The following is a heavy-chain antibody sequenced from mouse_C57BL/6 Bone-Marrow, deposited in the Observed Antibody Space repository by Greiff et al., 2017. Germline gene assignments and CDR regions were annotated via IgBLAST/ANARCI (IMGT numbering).Heavy chain of an antibody. CDR1: GFNIKNTY. CDR2: IDPANGNT. V-gene: IGHV14-3*01. Sequence: EVMLVESVAELVRPGASVKLSCTASGFNIKNTYMHWVKQRPEQGLEWIGRIDPANGNTKYAPKFQGKATITADTSSNTAYLQLSSLTSEDTAIYYCAVYDCDGRYFDFWGTGTTVTVSS. J-gene: IGHJ1*03. CDR3: AVYDCDGRYFDF. D-gene: IGHD2-4*01.